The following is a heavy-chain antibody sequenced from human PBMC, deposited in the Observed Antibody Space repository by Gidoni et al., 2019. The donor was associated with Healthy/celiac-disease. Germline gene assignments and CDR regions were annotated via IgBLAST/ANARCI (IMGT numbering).Heavy chain of an antibody. D-gene: IGHD3-3*01. V-gene: IGHV3-49*05. J-gene: IGHJ6*02. CDR2: IRSKAYGGTT. CDR1: GFTFGDYA. Sequence: EVQLVESGGGLVKPGRSLRLSCTASGFTFGDYAMSWFRQAPGKGLEWVGFIRSKAYGGTTEYAASVKGRFTISRDDSKSIAYLQMNSLKTEDTAVYYCTRGYYDFWSGKYGMDVWGQGTTVTVSS. CDR3: TRGYYDFWSGKYGMDV.